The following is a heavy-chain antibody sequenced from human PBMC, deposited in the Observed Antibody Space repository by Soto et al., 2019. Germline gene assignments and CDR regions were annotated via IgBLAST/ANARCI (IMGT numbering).Heavy chain of an antibody. CDR1: RFTFSGSW. J-gene: IGHJ3*02. V-gene: IGHV3-7*01. CDR2: IKENGSEK. CDR3: AGVARI. Sequence: VHLVESGGDLVRPGGSLRLSCADSRFTFSGSWMYWVRQAPGKGLEWVANIKENGSEKNYVDSVRGPFTISRDNAKNSLYLQMNSLKAEDTAVYYSAGVARIWGQGTMVTVSP.